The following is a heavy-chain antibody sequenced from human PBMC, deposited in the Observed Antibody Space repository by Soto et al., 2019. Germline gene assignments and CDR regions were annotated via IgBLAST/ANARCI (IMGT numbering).Heavy chain of an antibody. D-gene: IGHD3-22*01. J-gene: IGHJ4*02. CDR3: ASPTPYDSSGYYYEYFDY. CDR1: GGTFSSYT. CDR2: IIPILGIA. Sequence: SVKVSCKASGGTFSSYTISWVRQAPGQGLEWMGRIIPILGIANYAQKFQGRVTITADKSTSTAYMELSSLRSGDTAVYYCASPTPYDSSGYYYEYFDYWGQGTLVTVSS. V-gene: IGHV1-69*02.